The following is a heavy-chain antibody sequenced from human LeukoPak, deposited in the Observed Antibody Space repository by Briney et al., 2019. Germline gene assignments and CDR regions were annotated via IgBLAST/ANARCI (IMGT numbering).Heavy chain of an antibody. CDR2: IKSKTDGGTT. CDR1: GFTFSNAW. D-gene: IGHD6-25*01. V-gene: IGHV3-15*01. CDR3: APRLVFY. Sequence: PGGSLRLSCTASGFTFSNAWMSWVRLAPGRGLEWVGRIKSKTDGGTTDYAAPVKGRFTISRDDSKNTLYLQMNSLKTEDTAVYYCAPRLVFYWGQGTLVTVSS. J-gene: IGHJ4*02.